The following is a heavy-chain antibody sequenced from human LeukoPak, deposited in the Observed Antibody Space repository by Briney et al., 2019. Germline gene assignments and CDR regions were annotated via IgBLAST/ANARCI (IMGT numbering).Heavy chain of an antibody. J-gene: IGHJ4*02. CDR2: IYYSGST. D-gene: IGHD1-26*01. CDR1: GGSISSSSYY. CDR3: ARGGGSYYVFDY. Sequence: SETLSLTCTVSGGSISSSSYYWGWIRQPPGTGLEWIGSIYYSGSTYYNPSLKSRVTISVDTSKNQFSLKLSSVTAADTAVYYCARGGGSYYVFDYWGQGTLVTVSS. V-gene: IGHV4-39*07.